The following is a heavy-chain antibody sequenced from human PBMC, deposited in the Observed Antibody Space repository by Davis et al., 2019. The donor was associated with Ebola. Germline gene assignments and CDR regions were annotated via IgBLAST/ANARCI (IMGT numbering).Heavy chain of an antibody. V-gene: IGHV2-70*01. CDR2: IDWDDNK. D-gene: IGHD5-12*01. Sequence: SGPTLVKPTQTLTLTCTFSGFSLDTGGMFVSWIRQPPGKALEWLALIDWDDNKYYNTSLKPRLTVSRDTSKNQVILTMTNMDPGDIATYYCSRTRGYSCFFGDYFSYGMDVRGQGTTVTVSS. CDR1: GFSLDTGGMF. CDR3: SRTRGYSCFFGDYFSYGMDV. J-gene: IGHJ6*02.